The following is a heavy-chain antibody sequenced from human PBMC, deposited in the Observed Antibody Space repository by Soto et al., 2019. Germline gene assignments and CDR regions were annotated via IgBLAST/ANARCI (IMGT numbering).Heavy chain of an antibody. V-gene: IGHV3-30*18. D-gene: IGHD3-10*01. Sequence: LRLSCAGSGFTFRWFGMNWVRQAPGKGLEWVARISNDGSNEYYVDSVKGRFTISRDNSKNTLYLQMDSLRAEDTAVYYCAKGEVRGIIPSYFDYWGLGTLVTVSS. CDR3: AKGEVRGIIPSYFDY. CDR2: ISNDGSNE. J-gene: IGHJ4*02. CDR1: GFTFRWFG.